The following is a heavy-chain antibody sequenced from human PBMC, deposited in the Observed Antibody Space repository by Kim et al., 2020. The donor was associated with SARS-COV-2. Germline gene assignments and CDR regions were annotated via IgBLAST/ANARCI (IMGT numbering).Heavy chain of an antibody. CDR1: GFTFSSYG. CDR3: ARNNYDSSVISHYGMDV. Sequence: GGSLRLSCAASGFTFSSYGMHWVRQAPGKGLEWVAVISYEGSNKYYADSVKGRFTISRDNSKNTLYLQMNSLRAEDTAVYYCARNNYDSSVISHYGMDVWGQGTTVTVSS. CDR2: ISYEGSNK. V-gene: IGHV3-33*05. J-gene: IGHJ6*02. D-gene: IGHD3-22*01.